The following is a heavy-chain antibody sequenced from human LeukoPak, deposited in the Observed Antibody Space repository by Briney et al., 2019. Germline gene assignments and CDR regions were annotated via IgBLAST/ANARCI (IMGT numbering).Heavy chain of an antibody. D-gene: IGHD3-22*01. J-gene: IGHJ4*02. Sequence: PGGSLRLSCAASGFTFTSYSMNWVRQAPGKGLEWVSSISGSGNYIYYADSVKGRFTISRDNARNSLYLQMNSLRAEDTAVYYCARGGRGTIIMIVVAALDYWGQGTLVTVSS. CDR2: ISGSGNYI. V-gene: IGHV3-21*01. CDR1: GFTFTSYS. CDR3: ARGGRGTIIMIVVAALDY.